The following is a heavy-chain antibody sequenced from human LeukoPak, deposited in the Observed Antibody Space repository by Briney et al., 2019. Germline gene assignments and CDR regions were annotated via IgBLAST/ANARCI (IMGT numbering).Heavy chain of an antibody. CDR1: GYSISSDYF. Sequence: SDTLSLTCAVSGYSISSDYFWGWIRQPPGKGLEYIGAIYHSGSTYYNPSLKSRVIISVDTSNNQFSLKLTSVTAADTAVYYCARRGRNSSGWQDYLWGQGTLVTVSS. D-gene: IGHD6-25*01. J-gene: IGHJ4*02. CDR2: IYHSGST. V-gene: IGHV4-38-2*01. CDR3: ARRGRNSSGWQDYL.